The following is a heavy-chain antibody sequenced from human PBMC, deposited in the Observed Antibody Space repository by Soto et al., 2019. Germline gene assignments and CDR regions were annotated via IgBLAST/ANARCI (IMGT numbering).Heavy chain of an antibody. Sequence: SVKVSCKASGGTFSSYAISWVRQAPGQGLEWMGGIIPIFGTANYAQKFQGRVTITADESTSTAYMELSSLRSEDTAVYYCARDFLGAITGTKEDAFDIWGQGTMVTVS. V-gene: IGHV1-69*13. CDR2: IIPIFGTA. J-gene: IGHJ3*02. D-gene: IGHD1-7*01. CDR1: GGTFSSYA. CDR3: ARDFLGAITGTKEDAFDI.